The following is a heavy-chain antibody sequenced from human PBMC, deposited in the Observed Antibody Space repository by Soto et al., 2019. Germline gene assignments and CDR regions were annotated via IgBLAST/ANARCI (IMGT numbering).Heavy chain of an antibody. J-gene: IGHJ4*02. V-gene: IGHV4-59*01. Sequence: WTWIRQPPGKGLEWSGYIFYSGTTPYSPSLKSRATISLDTSKKQFSLRLSSVTAADTAVYYSAGDYGDYNFDDWGQGNLVTVSS. CDR2: IFYSGTT. D-gene: IGHD4-17*01. CDR3: AGDYGDYNFDD.